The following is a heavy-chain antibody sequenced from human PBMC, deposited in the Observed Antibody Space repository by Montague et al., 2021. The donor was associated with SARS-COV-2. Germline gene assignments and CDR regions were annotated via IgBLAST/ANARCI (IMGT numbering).Heavy chain of an antibody. CDR2: ISCAGSNK. CDR1: GFTFSSYA. CDR3: ARDRGMISLGGVIVIDGMDV. V-gene: IGHV3-30*04. Sequence: SLRLSCAASGFTFSSYAMPWVRQAPGKGLEWVSSISCAGSNKYYXDSVKGRFTISRDNSKNTLYLQMHSLRAEDTAVYYCARDRGMISLGGVIVIDGMDVWGQGTTVTVSS. D-gene: IGHD3-16*02. J-gene: IGHJ6*02.